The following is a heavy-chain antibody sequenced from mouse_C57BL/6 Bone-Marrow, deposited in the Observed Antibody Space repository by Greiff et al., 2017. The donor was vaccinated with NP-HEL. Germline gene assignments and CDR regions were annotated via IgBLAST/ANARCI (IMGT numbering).Heavy chain of an antibody. CDR1: GYSITSDY. Sequence: EVKVVESGPGLAKPSQTLSLTCSVTGYSITSDYWNWIRKFPGNKLEYMGYISYSGSTYYNPSLKSRISITRDTSKNQYYLQLNSVTTEDTATYYCARYVRLRRDWYFDVWGTGTTVTVSS. CDR3: ARYVRLRRDWYFDV. V-gene: IGHV3-8*01. D-gene: IGHD2-4*01. J-gene: IGHJ1*03. CDR2: ISYSGST.